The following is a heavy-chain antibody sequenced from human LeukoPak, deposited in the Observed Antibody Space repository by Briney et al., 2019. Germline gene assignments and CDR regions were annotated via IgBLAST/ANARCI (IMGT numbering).Heavy chain of an antibody. CDR1: GYTFTSYG. CDR3: ARAQRTAVAGWDAFDI. Sequence: GASVKVSCTASGYTFTSYGISWVRQAPGQGLEWMGWISAYNGNTNYAQKLQGRVTMTTDTSTSTAYMELRSLRSDDTAVYYCARAQRTAVAGWDAFDIWGQGTMVTVSS. CDR2: ISAYNGNT. V-gene: IGHV1-18*01. J-gene: IGHJ3*02. D-gene: IGHD6-19*01.